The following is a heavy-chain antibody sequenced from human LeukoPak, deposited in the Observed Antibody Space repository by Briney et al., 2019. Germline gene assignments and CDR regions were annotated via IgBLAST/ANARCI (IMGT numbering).Heavy chain of an antibody. J-gene: IGHJ3*02. Sequence: SVKVSCKASGGTFSSYAISWVRQDPGQGLEWMGGIIPIFGTANYAQKFQGRVTITADESTSTAYMELSSLRSEDTAVYYCARQYQLLPQYPADIWGQGTMVTVSS. CDR3: ARQYQLLPQYPADI. CDR1: GGTFSSYA. V-gene: IGHV1-69*01. CDR2: IIPIFGTA. D-gene: IGHD2-2*01.